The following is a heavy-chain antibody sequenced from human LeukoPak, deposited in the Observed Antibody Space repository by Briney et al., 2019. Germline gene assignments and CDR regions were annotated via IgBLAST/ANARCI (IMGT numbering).Heavy chain of an antibody. Sequence: PGGYLRLSCAAPGFTLRNAWMSWVRPAPRMGLEWVGRIKCKTYEGTTDYAAHVKGRFTISSHDSKNTLFLQMNSLKTDDTAVYYCVAGYYYDSSGYYYWSYWGKGNLVTVSS. V-gene: IGHV3-15*01. CDR1: GFTLRNAW. CDR2: IKCKTYEGTT. CDR3: VAGYYYDSSGYYYWSY. D-gene: IGHD3-22*01. J-gene: IGHJ4*02.